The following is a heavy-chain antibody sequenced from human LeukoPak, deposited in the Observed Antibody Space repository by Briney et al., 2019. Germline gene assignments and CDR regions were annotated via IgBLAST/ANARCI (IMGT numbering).Heavy chain of an antibody. CDR1: GYTFTGYY. Sequence: GASVKVSCKASGYTFTGYYMHWVRQAPGQGPEWMGWINPNSGGTNYAQKFQGRVTMTRGTSISTAYMELSRLRSDDTAVYYCAREGQQLVLGWFDPWGQGTLVTVSS. J-gene: IGHJ5*02. CDR3: AREGQQLVLGWFDP. D-gene: IGHD6-13*01. V-gene: IGHV1-2*02. CDR2: INPNSGGT.